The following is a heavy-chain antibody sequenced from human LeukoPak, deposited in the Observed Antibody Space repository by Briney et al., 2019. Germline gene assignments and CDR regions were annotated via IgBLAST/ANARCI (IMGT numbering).Heavy chain of an antibody. V-gene: IGHV4-34*01. J-gene: IGHJ4*02. CDR2: INHSGST. CDR1: GGSFSGYY. Sequence: PSETLSLTCAVYGGSFSGYYWSWIRQPPGKGLEWIGEINHSGSTNYNPSLKSRVTISVDTSKNQFSLKLSSVTAADTAVYYCARVFPSAPYYFDYWGQGTLVTVSS. CDR3: ARVFPSAPYYFDY.